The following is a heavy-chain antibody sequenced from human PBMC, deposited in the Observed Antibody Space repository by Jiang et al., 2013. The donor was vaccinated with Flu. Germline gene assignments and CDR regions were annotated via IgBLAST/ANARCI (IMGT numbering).Heavy chain of an antibody. CDR3: ARAHPYSDSSGYYVD. D-gene: IGHD3-22*01. J-gene: IGHJ4*02. CDR2: ISAYNGNT. CDR1: GYTFTNYG. V-gene: IGHV1-18*01. Sequence: SGAEVKKPGASVKVSCKASGYTFTNYGISWVRQAPGQGLEWMGWISAYNGNTNYAQKFQGRVTMTTDTSTSTAYMELRSLRSDDTAVYFCARAHPYSDSSGYYVDWGQGTLVTVSS.